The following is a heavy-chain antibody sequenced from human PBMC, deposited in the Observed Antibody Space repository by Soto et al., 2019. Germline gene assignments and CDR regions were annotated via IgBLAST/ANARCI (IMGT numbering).Heavy chain of an antibody. CDR3: ARAANLGYCSGGSCYSVQHYYYYMDV. Sequence: SETLSLTCAVYGGSFSGYYWSWIRQPPGKGLEWIGEINHSGSTNYNPSLKSRVTISVDTSKNQFSLKLSSVTAADTAVYYCARAANLGYCSGGSCYSVQHYYYYMDVWGKGTTVTVSS. J-gene: IGHJ6*03. CDR1: GGSFSGYY. D-gene: IGHD2-15*01. CDR2: INHSGST. V-gene: IGHV4-34*01.